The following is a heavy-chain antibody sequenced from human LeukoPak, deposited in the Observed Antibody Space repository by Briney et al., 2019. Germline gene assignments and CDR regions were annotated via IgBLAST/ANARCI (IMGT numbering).Heavy chain of an antibody. V-gene: IGHV3-53*01. CDR3: AKTGNPATGDY. Sequence: GGSLRLSCAASEFTVSVNYMSWVRQAPGKGLEWVSFIYSGGGTYYADSVKGRFTISRDNSKNTLYLQMNSLRAEDTAVYYCAKTGNPATGDYWGQGTLVTVSS. CDR1: EFTVSVNY. J-gene: IGHJ4*02. CDR2: IYSGGGT. D-gene: IGHD1-1*01.